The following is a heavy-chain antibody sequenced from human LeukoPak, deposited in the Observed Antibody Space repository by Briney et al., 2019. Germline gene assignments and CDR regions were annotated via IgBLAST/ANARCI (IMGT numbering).Heavy chain of an antibody. Sequence: GGSLRLSCAASGFTFSSYSMSWVRQAPGKGLEWVSYISISSSTIYYADSVKGRFTISRDNAKNSLYLQMNSLRAEDTAVYYCAREVFYGSGXPRLDYXXQGTLVTVXS. CDR1: GFTFSSYS. CDR3: AREVFYGSGXPRLDY. J-gene: IGHJ4*02. CDR2: ISISSSTI. V-gene: IGHV3-48*01. D-gene: IGHD3-10*01.